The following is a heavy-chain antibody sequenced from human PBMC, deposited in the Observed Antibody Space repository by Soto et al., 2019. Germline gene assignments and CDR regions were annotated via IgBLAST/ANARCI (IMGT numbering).Heavy chain of an antibody. CDR2: IYYSGST. D-gene: IGHD3-9*01. V-gene: IGHV4-59*01. Sequence: PSETLSLTCTVSGASITTYYWSWIRQPPGKGLEWIGYIYYSGSTNYNPSLKSRVTISVDTSKNQFSLKLSSVTAADTAVYYCARDRGLWGYDILTGYLPTGYYYYYGMDVWGQGTAVTVSS. CDR1: GASITTYY. J-gene: IGHJ6*02. CDR3: ARDRGLWGYDILTGYLPTGYYYYYGMDV.